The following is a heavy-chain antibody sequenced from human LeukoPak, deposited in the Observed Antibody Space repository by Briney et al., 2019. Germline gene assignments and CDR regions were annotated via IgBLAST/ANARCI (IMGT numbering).Heavy chain of an antibody. V-gene: IGHV4-59*01. J-gene: IGHJ6*03. CDR3: ARGSVDQWFGELHSPYYYYYMDV. CDR1: GGSTSSYY. CDR2: IYYSGST. Sequence: SETLSLTCTVSGGSTSSYYWSWIRQPPGKGLEWIGYIYYSGSTNYNPSLKSRVTISVDTSKNQFSLKLSSVTAADTAVYYCARGSVDQWFGELHSPYYYYYMDVWGKGTTVTISS. D-gene: IGHD3-10*01.